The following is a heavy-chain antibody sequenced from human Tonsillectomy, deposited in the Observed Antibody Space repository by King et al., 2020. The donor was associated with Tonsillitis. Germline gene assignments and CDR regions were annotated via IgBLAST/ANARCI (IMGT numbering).Heavy chain of an antibody. D-gene: IGHD3/OR15-3a*01. J-gene: IGHJ6*02. CDR1: GYNFNRFW. Sequence: EFQLVQSGIEVKKPGESLKISCKGSGYNFNRFWVAWVRQMPGKGLEWMGIIYPGDSDTRYSPSFKGQVTISADKSINTAYLQWSSLKASDTAIYYCARHVYSEIFGRISTSEGMDVWGQGTTVTVTS. V-gene: IGHV5-51*01. CDR2: IYPGDSDT. CDR3: ARHVYSEIFGRISTSEGMDV.